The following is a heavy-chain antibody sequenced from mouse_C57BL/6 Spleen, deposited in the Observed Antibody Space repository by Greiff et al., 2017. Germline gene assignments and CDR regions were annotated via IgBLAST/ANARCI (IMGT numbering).Heavy chain of an antibody. J-gene: IGHJ3*01. Sequence: QVQLKQPGAELVKPGASVKVSCKASGYTFTSYWMHWVKQRPGQGLEWIGRIHPSDSDTNYNQKFKGKATLTVDKSSSTAYMQLSSLTSEDSAVYYCASYDGYFAWFAYWGQGTLGTVSA. V-gene: IGHV1-74*01. D-gene: IGHD2-3*01. CDR3: ASYDGYFAWFAY. CDR2: IHPSDSDT. CDR1: GYTFTSYW.